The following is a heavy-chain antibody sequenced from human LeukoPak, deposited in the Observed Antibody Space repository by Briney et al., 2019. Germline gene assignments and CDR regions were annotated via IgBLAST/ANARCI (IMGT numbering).Heavy chain of an antibody. J-gene: IGHJ5*02. Sequence: GGSLRLSCAASEFTFSNYAMNWVRQAPGKGLEWVSGISGGGGSTYYADSVKGRFTISRDNSKNTLYLQMDSLRAQDTALYYCAKGSGINHYHWIDPWGQGTLVTVSS. V-gene: IGHV3-23*01. D-gene: IGHD1-14*01. CDR2: ISGGGGST. CDR1: EFTFSNYA. CDR3: AKGSGINHYHWIDP.